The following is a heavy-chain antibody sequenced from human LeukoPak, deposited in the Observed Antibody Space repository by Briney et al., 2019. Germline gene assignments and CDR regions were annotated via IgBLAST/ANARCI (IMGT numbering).Heavy chain of an antibody. J-gene: IGHJ6*04. Sequence: ASVKVSCKVSGNTLTELSIHWVRQAPRKGLEWMGGFDAEHVETIYAQKFQGRVTLTEDTSTDTAYMELSSLRSEDTAVYYCATAGVDIVTTTDYYYYGMDVWGKGTTVTVSS. CDR3: ATAGVDIVTTTDYYYYGMDV. D-gene: IGHD5-12*01. CDR1: GNTLTELS. CDR2: FDAEHVET. V-gene: IGHV1-24*01.